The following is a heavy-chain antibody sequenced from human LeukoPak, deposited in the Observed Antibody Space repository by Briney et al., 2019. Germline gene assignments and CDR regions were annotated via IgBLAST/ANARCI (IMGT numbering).Heavy chain of an antibody. CDR1: GYTFTSYY. CDR2: ISYDGSNK. V-gene: IGHV3-30*18. J-gene: IGHJ4*02. Sequence: SCKASGYTFTSYYMHWVRQAPGKGLEWVAVISYDGSNKYYADSVKGRFTFSRDNSKNTLYLQMNSLRAEDTAVYYCAKEYCSNSVCHSLDCWGQGTLVTVSS. CDR3: AKEYCSNSVCHSLDC. D-gene: IGHD2-8*01.